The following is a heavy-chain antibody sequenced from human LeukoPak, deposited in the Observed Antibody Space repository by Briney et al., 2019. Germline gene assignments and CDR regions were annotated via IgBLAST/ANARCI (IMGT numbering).Heavy chain of an antibody. Sequence: GGSLRLSCAASGFTFSSYSMNWVRQAPGKGLEWVSSISSSSSYIYYADSVKGRFTISRDNAKNSLYLQMNSLRAEDTAVYYCTRGVQVFATYYYDSSGYSYYFDYWGQGTLVTVSS. V-gene: IGHV3-21*01. J-gene: IGHJ4*02. D-gene: IGHD3-22*01. CDR2: ISSSSSYI. CDR1: GFTFSSYS. CDR3: TRGVQVFATYYYDSSGYSYYFDY.